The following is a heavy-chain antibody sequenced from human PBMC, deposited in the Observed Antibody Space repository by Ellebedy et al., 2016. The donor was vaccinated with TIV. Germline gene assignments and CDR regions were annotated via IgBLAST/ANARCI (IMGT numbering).Heavy chain of an antibody. CDR3: ARERGSSGWYGMDV. CDR2: IYYSGST. Sequence: SETLSLTCTVSGGSISNYYWSRIRQPPGKGLEWIGYIYYSGSTNYNPSLKSRVTISVDTSKNQFSLKLSSVTAADTAVYYCARERGSSGWYGMDVWGQGTTVTVSS. CDR1: GGSISNYY. D-gene: IGHD6-19*01. V-gene: IGHV4-59*01. J-gene: IGHJ6*02.